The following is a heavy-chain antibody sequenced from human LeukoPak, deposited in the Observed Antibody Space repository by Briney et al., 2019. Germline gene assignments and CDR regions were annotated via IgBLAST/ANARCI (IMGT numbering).Heavy chain of an antibody. CDR2: IIPIFGTA. J-gene: IGHJ4*02. CDR1: GGTFSSYA. Sequence: ASVKVSCKASGGTFSSYAISWVRQAPGQGLEWMGGIIPIFGTANYAQKFQGRVTITTDESTSTAYMELSSLRSEDTAVYYCARDQPDLGVRGVQDWGQGTLVTVSS. CDR3: ARDQPDLGVRGVQD. V-gene: IGHV1-69*05. D-gene: IGHD3-10*01.